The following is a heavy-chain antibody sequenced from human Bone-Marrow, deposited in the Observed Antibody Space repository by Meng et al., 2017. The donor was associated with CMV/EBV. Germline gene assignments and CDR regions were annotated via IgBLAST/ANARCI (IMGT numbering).Heavy chain of an antibody. Sequence: SETLSLTCTVSGGSISSYYWSWIRQPPGKGLEWIGYIYYSGSTNYNPSLKSRVTISVDTSKNQFSLKLSSVTAADTAVYYCARDIGARTRQITIFGVVPSGGWFDPWGQGTLVTVSS. J-gene: IGHJ5*02. CDR2: IYYSGST. CDR3: ARDIGARTRQITIFGVVPSGGWFDP. D-gene: IGHD3-3*01. V-gene: IGHV4-59*01. CDR1: GGSISSYY.